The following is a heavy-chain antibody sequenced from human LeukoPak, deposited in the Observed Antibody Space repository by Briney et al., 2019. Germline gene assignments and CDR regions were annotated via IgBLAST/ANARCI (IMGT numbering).Heavy chain of an antibody. CDR2: ISAYNGNT. J-gene: IGHJ4*02. V-gene: IGHV1-18*01. D-gene: IGHD3-22*01. Sequence: GASVRVSCKASGYTFTSYGISWVRQAPGQGLEWMGWISAYNGNTNYAQKLQGRVTMTTDTSTSTAYMELRSLRSDDTAVYYCACYDSSGYSYVYWGQGTLVTVSS. CDR3: ACYDSSGYSYVY. CDR1: GYTFTSYG.